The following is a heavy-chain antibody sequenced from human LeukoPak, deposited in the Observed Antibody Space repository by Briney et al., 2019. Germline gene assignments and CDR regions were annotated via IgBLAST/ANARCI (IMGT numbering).Heavy chain of an antibody. V-gene: IGHV3-73*01. CDR1: GFTFSGSS. Sequence: GGSLRLSCAASGFTFSGSSMHWVRRASGKGLEWVGRIRSNANNYATAYAASVTGRFTISRDDSKNTAYLQMNSLKTEDTAVYYCYSGGWSGSRIFDYWGQGTLVTVSS. CDR3: YSGGWSGSRIFDY. D-gene: IGHD6-19*01. CDR2: IRSNANNYAT. J-gene: IGHJ4*02.